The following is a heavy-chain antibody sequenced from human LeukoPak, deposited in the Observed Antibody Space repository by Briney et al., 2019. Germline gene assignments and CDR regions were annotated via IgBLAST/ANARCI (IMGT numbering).Heavy chain of an antibody. Sequence: GGSLRLSCTASGFTFGDYAMSWFRQAPGKGLEWVGFIRSKAYGGTTEYAASVKGRFTISRDDSKSIAYLQMNSLKTEDTAVYYCSRCRGLYRLAYFDYWGQGTLVTVSS. V-gene: IGHV3-49*03. D-gene: IGHD2-8*01. CDR3: SRCRGLYRLAYFDY. J-gene: IGHJ4*02. CDR2: IRSKAYGGTT. CDR1: GFTFGDYA.